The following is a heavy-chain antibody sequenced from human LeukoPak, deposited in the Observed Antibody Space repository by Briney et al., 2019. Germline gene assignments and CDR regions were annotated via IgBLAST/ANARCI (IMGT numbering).Heavy chain of an antibody. CDR3: ARVNSPYYYGSGSYEFDY. V-gene: IGHV4-59*12. Sequence: SETLSLTCTVSGGSISSYYWSWIRQPPGKGLEWIGYIYYSGSTNYNPSLKSRVTISVDTSKSQFSLKLRSVTAADTAVYYCARVNSPYYYGSGSYEFDYWGQGTLVTVSS. CDR1: GGSISSYY. D-gene: IGHD3-10*01. CDR2: IYYSGST. J-gene: IGHJ4*02.